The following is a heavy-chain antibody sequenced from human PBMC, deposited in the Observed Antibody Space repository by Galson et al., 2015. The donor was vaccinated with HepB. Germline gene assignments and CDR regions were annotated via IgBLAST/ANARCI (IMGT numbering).Heavy chain of an antibody. D-gene: IGHD3-22*01. CDR3: ARENYDSRGYYYGWFDP. V-gene: IGHV3-30*14. CDR1: GFTFSRHA. Sequence: SLRLSCAASGFTFSRHAFHWVRQAPGKGLEWVALISHDEKNKYYADSVRGRFSISRDNSRNTVYLQMNSLRAEDTAVYYCARENYDSRGYYYGWFDPWGQGTLVTVSS. J-gene: IGHJ5*02. CDR2: ISHDEKNK.